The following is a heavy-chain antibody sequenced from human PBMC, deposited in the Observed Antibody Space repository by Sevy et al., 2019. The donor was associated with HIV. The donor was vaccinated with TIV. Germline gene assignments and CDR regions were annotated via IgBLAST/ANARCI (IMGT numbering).Heavy chain of an antibody. CDR2: IWYDGINK. D-gene: IGHD3-22*01. J-gene: IGHJ4*02. Sequence: GGSLRLSCTASGFCFGIHWVRQAPGKGLEWVALIWYDGINKDYADSVKGRFTISRDNSKNTVFLQMNSLRAEDTGMYYCARWGNSSGIDYWGQGTLVTVSS. CDR1: GFCFG. CDR3: ARWGNSSGIDY. V-gene: IGHV3-33*01.